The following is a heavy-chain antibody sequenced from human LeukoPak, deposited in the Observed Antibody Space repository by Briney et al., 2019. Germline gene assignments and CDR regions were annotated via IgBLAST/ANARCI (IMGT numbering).Heavy chain of an antibody. V-gene: IGHV4-39*01. CDR1: GGSISGRSYY. CDR3: ARLRVQLWTDS. Sequence: SETLSLTCTVSGGSISGRSYYWGWIRQPPGKGLEWIGSVYYSGSTYYNPSLKSRVAISVDTSKSQFSLKLTSVSAADTAVYYCARLRVQLWTDSWGQGTLVTVSS. D-gene: IGHD1-1*01. CDR2: VYYSGST. J-gene: IGHJ4*02.